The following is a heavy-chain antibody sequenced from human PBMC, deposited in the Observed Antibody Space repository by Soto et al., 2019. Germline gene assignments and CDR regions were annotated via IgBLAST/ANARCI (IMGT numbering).Heavy chain of an antibody. Sequence: EVQLVESGGGLVQPGGSLRLSCAASGFTVSSNYMSWVRQAPGKGLEWVSVIYSGGSIYYADSVKGRFTISRDNSKNTLYLQMNSLRAEDTAVYYCARDNRGRVDYDFWSGYYWYAAFDIWGQGTMVTVSS. CDR1: GFTVSSNY. CDR3: ARDNRGRVDYDFWSGYYWYAAFDI. D-gene: IGHD3-3*01. J-gene: IGHJ3*02. V-gene: IGHV3-66*01. CDR2: IYSGGSI.